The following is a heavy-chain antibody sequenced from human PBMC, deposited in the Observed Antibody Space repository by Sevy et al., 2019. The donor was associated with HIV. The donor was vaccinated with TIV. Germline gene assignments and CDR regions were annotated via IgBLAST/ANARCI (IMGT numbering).Heavy chain of an antibody. V-gene: IGHV3-9*01. CDR2: ISWNSGSI. Sequence: GGSLRLSCAASGFTFDDYAMHWVRQVPGKGLEWVSSISWNSGSIGYADSVKGRFTISRVNAKNSLYLQMNSLRVEDTALYYCAKGYGSTLNYFDFWGQGTLVTVSS. D-gene: IGHD6-13*01. CDR1: GFTFDDYA. J-gene: IGHJ4*02. CDR3: AKGYGSTLNYFDF.